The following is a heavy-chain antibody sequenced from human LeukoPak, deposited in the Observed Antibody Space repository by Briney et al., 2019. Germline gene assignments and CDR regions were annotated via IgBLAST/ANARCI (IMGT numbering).Heavy chain of an antibody. V-gene: IGHV4-34*01. CDR1: GGSFSGDY. CDR3: ARVDSSGYFVDY. CDR2: VADNGAT. Sequence: SETLSLTCAVYGGSFSGDYWSWIRQPPGKGLEWIGEVADNGATNYDPSLRSRATISVDTSKKQFSLKLRSVTAADTAVYYCARVDSSGYFVDYWGQGTLVTVSS. D-gene: IGHD3-22*01. J-gene: IGHJ4*02.